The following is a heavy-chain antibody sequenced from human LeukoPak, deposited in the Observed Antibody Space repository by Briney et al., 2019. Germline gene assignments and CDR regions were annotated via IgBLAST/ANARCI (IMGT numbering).Heavy chain of an antibody. J-gene: IGHJ5*02. V-gene: IGHV4-34*01. D-gene: IGHD3-9*01. CDR3: ARGGRYFDWLLGNWFDP. CDR2: INHSGST. CDR1: GGSFSGYY. Sequence: PSETLSLTCAVYGGSFSGYYCSWIRQPPGKGLEWIGEINHSGSTNYNPSLKSRVTISVDTSKNQFSLKLSSVTAADTAVYYCARGGRYFDWLLGNWFDPWGQGTLVTVSS.